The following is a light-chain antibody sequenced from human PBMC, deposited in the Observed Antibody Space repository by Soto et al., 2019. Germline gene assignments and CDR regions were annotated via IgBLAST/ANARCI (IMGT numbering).Light chain of an antibody. V-gene: IGKV2-28*01. J-gene: IGKJ1*01. CDR1: ERLLQSDGYNY. Sequence: DIVMTQSAVSLPVTPWERSAISCSGVERLLQSDGYNYLDWYLQKPGQSAQRLIYLSSNRASGVPDRFSGSGLGKDLTRGMRRVGEADVGVFYGMQGVYTGRFGRGTKVDIK. CDR3: MQGVYTGR. CDR2: LSS.